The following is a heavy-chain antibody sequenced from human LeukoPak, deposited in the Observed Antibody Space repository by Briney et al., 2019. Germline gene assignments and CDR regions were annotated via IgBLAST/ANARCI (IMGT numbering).Heavy chain of an antibody. J-gene: IGHJ3*02. V-gene: IGHV1-18*01. CDR3: ARVTPYSSSSSGWAFDI. Sequence: ASVKASCTASGYTFTSYGISWVRQAPGQGLEWMGWISTYNGNTNYAQKLQGRVTMTTDTSTSTAYMELRSLRSDDTAVYYCARVTPYSSSSSGWAFDIWGQGTMVTVSS. CDR2: ISTYNGNT. D-gene: IGHD6-6*01. CDR1: GYTFTSYG.